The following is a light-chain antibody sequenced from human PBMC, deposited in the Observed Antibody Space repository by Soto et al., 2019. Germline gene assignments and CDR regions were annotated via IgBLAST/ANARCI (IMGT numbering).Light chain of an antibody. CDR1: QSVSSSY. V-gene: IGKV3-20*01. Sequence: EIVLTQSPGTLSLSPGERATLSCRASQSVSSSYLAWYQQKPGQAPRLLIYGASSRATGIPDRFSGSGSGTDFTLTISRLEPEDFAVYYCQHYDNSPPLFPFGPGTKVDIK. J-gene: IGKJ3*01. CDR2: GAS. CDR3: QHYDNSPPLFP.